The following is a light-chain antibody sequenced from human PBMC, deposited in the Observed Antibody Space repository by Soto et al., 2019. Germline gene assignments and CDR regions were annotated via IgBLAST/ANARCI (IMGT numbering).Light chain of an antibody. J-gene: IGLJ2*01. Sequence: QSVLAQPPSASGTPGQRVTISCSGSTSNIERNDVTWYQQVPGTAPQCLIYSNDQRPSGVPDRISGTRSGTSASLAISGLQSGDEAEYYCAAWDDTLRARVFGGGTKLTVI. CDR1: TSNIERND. V-gene: IGLV1-44*01. CDR2: SND. CDR3: AAWDDTLRARV.